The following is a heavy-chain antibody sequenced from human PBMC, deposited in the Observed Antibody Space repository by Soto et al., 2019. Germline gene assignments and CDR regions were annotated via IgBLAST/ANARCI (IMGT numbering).Heavy chain of an antibody. J-gene: IGHJ4*02. CDR1: GYTFTSHD. V-gene: IGHV1-8*01. Sequence: QVQLVQSGAEVKKSGASVKVSCKASGYTFTSHDIKWVRQATGQGPEWMGWMNPNSGNTGYAQKFKGRVTMTRNTPISTADMELSSLRSEDTAVYYCARWDYGDYARVDYWGQGALVTVSS. D-gene: IGHD4-17*01. CDR3: ARWDYGDYARVDY. CDR2: MNPNSGNT.